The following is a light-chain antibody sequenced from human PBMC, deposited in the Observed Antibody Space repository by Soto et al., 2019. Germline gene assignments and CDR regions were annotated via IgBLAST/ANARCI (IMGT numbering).Light chain of an antibody. CDR3: QQCASPSQWT. Sequence: EIVLTQSPGTLSLSPGERATLSCRVSQSVGSDYLVWYQQKPGQAPRLLIYSTSNRATGIPDRFSGSGSGTDFTLTISRLEPEDSAVYYCQQCASPSQWTFGQGTKVDIK. CDR1: QSVGSDY. J-gene: IGKJ1*01. CDR2: STS. V-gene: IGKV3-20*01.